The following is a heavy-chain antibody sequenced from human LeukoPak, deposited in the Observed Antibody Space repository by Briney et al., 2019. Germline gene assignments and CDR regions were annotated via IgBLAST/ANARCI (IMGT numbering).Heavy chain of an antibody. CDR2: IFPDDSDI. V-gene: IGHV5-51*01. CDR1: GYHFATDW. CDR3: ARQESEMTTPANRYFDH. J-gene: IGHJ4*02. D-gene: IGHD5-24*01. Sequence: GESLRISCKGSGYHFATDWIGWVRQMPGNGLEWMGIIFPDDSDIRYNPSFQGQVTISADKSISTAYLQWRSLKASDSAMYYCARQESEMTTPANRYFDHWGQGTLVTVSS.